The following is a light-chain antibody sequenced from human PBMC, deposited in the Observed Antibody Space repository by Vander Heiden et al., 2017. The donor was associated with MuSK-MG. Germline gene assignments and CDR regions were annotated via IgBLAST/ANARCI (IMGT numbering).Light chain of an antibody. CDR1: QSVNNY. CDR2: DAS. J-gene: IGKJ4*01. CDR3: QQRGNWPPLT. V-gene: IGKV3-11*01. Sequence: EVVFTQSAATLAMSQGVSATRSCRASQSVNNYLAWYQHKPGQAPRLLIYDASNRATGIPARFSGSGSGTDFTLTISGLEPEDFAVYYCQQRGNWPPLTFGGGTKVQIK.